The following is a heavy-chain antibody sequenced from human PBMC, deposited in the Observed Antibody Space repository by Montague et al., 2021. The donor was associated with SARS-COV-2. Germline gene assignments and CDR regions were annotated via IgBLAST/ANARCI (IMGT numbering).Heavy chain of an antibody. V-gene: IGHV4-4*09. D-gene: IGHD2/OR15-2a*01. J-gene: IGHJ4*02. CDR3: ARNMSY. Sequence: SETLSLTCTVSSGSLSNYYWSWIRQSPDKGLEWIGNIYETGNMIYNPSLRSRVSISADTSKSQFSLRLTSVTAADSARYYCARNMSYWGQGVLVTV. CDR1: SGSLSNYY. CDR2: IYETGNM.